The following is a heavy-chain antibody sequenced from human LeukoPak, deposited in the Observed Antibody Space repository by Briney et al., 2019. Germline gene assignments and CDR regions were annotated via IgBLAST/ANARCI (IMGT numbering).Heavy chain of an antibody. V-gene: IGHV3-66*01. CDR2: IYSGGST. Sequence: GGSLRLSCAASGFTVINNYMTWVRQAPGKGLEWVSVIYSGGSTYYADSVKGRFTISRDNSKNMIYLEMSSLKAEDTAVYYCAKERSLEIAVAGTVFDYWGQGTLVTVSS. CDR1: GFTVINNY. D-gene: IGHD6-19*01. CDR3: AKERSLEIAVAGTVFDY. J-gene: IGHJ4*02.